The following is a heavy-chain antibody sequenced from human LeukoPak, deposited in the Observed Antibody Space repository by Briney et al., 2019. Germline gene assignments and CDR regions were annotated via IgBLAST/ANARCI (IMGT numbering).Heavy chain of an antibody. V-gene: IGHV4-4*07. Sequence: SETLSLTCTVSGGSISSYYWSWIRQPAGKGLEWIGRIYTSGSTNYNPSLKSRVTMSVDTSKNQFSLKLSSVIAADTAVYYCARDRLWFGEFYYFDYWGQGTLVTVSS. CDR1: GGSISSYY. J-gene: IGHJ4*02. D-gene: IGHD3-10*01. CDR2: IYTSGST. CDR3: ARDRLWFGEFYYFDY.